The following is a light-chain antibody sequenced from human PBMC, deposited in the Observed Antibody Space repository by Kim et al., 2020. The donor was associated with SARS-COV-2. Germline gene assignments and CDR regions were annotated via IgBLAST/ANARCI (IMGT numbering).Light chain of an antibody. CDR1: SSNIGSNY. CDR2: SNN. Sequence: QRVTYYCSGSSSNIGSNYVYWYQQLPGTAPKLLIYSNNQRPSGVPDRFSGSKSGTSASLAISGLRSEDEADYYCAAWDDSLSGWVFGGGTKVTVL. CDR3: AAWDDSLSGWV. V-gene: IGLV1-47*02. J-gene: IGLJ3*02.